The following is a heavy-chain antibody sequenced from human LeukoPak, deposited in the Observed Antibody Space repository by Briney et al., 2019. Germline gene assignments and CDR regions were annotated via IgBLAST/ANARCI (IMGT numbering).Heavy chain of an antibody. V-gene: IGHV3-7*01. CDR3: ARDQSGYSSSWYETPPADFDY. J-gene: IGHJ4*02. D-gene: IGHD6-13*01. CDR2: IKQDGSEK. CDR1: GFTFSSYW. Sequence: GGSLRLSCAASGFTFSSYWMSWVRQAPGKGLEWVANIKQDGSEKYYVDSVKGRFTISRDNAKNSLYLQMNSLRAEDTAVYYCARDQSGYSSSWYETPPADFDYWGQGTLVTVSS.